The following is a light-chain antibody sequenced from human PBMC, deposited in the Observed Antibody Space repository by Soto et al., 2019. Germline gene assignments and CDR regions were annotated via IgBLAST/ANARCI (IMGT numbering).Light chain of an antibody. CDR2: DAS. CDR3: QQRQYLLPIP. Sequence: TQSRATLSESPGERATLSCRASLNVNSYLAWYQQKPGQAPRLLIYDASNRAAGIPARFSGSGSGTDFTLTISSLEPEDFAIYYCQQRQYLLPIPFGQVTLLAIK. J-gene: IGKJ5*01. V-gene: IGKV3-11*01. CDR1: LNVNSY.